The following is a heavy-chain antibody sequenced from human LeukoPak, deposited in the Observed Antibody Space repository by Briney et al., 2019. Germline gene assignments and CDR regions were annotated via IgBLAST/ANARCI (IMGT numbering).Heavy chain of an antibody. CDR2: ISAYNGNT. CDR1: GYTFTSYG. Sequence: ASVKVSCKASGYTFTSYGISWVRQAPGQGLEWMGWISAYNGNTNYAQKLQGRVTMTTDTSTSTAYVELRSLRSDDTAVYYCARVGSDFWSGYNNYYYYYGMDVWGQGTTVTVSS. V-gene: IGHV1-18*01. D-gene: IGHD3-3*01. J-gene: IGHJ6*02. CDR3: ARVGSDFWSGYNNYYYYYGMDV.